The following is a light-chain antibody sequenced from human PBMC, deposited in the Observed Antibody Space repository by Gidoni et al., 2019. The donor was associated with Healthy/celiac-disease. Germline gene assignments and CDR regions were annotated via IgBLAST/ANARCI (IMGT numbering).Light chain of an antibody. CDR3: QQYDNLPYT. CDR1: QDISNY. Sequence: DIQMTQSPSSLSASVGVRVTITCQASQDISNYLNWYQQKPGKAPKLLIYDASNFETGVPSRFSGSGSGTDFTFTISSLQPEDIATYYCQQYDNLPYTFGQGTKLEIK. V-gene: IGKV1-33*01. J-gene: IGKJ2*01. CDR2: DAS.